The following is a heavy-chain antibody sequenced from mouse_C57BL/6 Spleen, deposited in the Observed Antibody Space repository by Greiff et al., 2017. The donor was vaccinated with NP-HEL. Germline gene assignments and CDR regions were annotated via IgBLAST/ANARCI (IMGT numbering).Heavy chain of an antibody. Sequence: EVQLQQSGPELVKPGASVKISCKASGYTFTDYYMNWVKQSHGKSLEWIGDINPNNGGTSYNQKFKGKATLTVDKSSSTAYMELRSLTSEDSAVYYCARLPGYYFDYWGQGTTLTVSS. V-gene: IGHV1-26*01. J-gene: IGHJ2*01. CDR2: INPNNGGT. CDR3: ARLPGYYFDY. CDR1: GYTFTDYY.